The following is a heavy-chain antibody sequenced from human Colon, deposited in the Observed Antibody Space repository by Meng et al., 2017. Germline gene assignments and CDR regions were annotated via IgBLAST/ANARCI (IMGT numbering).Heavy chain of an antibody. CDR2: IYHSGNT. D-gene: IGHD2-15*01. V-gene: IGHV4-31*03. Sequence: QVQLQESGPGLVKPSQTLSLTCIASGGSITSGHYWSWFRQLPAMGLEWLGYIYHSGNTYYTPSLRTRLNISIDTSKSQFSLTLASVTAADTAIYYCARDAALGPFDIWGRGTLVTVSS. CDR3: ARDAALGPFDI. J-gene: IGHJ2*01. CDR1: GGSITSGHY.